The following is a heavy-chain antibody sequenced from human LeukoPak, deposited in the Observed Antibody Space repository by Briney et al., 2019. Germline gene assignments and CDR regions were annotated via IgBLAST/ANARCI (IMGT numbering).Heavy chain of an antibody. J-gene: IGHJ4*02. D-gene: IGHD3-22*01. CDR3: ARLDSSGYQGANYYFDY. CDR2: IYSGGST. Sequence: GGSLRLSCAASGFTVSSNYMSWVRQAPGKGLEWVSVIYSGGSTYYADSVKGRFTISRDNSKNTLYLQMNSLRAEDRAVYYCARLDSSGYQGANYYFDYWGQGTLVTVSS. V-gene: IGHV3-66*01. CDR1: GFTVSSNY.